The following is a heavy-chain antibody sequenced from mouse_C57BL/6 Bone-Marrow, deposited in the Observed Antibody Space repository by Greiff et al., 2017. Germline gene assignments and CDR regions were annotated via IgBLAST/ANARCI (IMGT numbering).Heavy chain of an antibody. CDR3: ARHRYYAYFDY. V-gene: IGHV5-6*01. Sequence: EVMLVESGGDLVKPGGSLKLSCAASGFTFSSYGMSWVRQTPDKRLEWVATISSGGSYTYYPDSVKGRFTISRDNAKNTLYLQMSSLKSEDTAMYYCARHRYYAYFDYWGQGTTLTVSS. D-gene: IGHD1-1*01. CDR1: GFTFSSYG. J-gene: IGHJ2*01. CDR2: ISSGGSYT.